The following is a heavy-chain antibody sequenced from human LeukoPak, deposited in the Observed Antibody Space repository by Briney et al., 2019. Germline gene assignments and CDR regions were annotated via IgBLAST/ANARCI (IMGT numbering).Heavy chain of an antibody. CDR1: GFTFSSYS. CDR3: ARGGYYGSGSYYTPTWFYYGMDV. J-gene: IGHJ6*02. Sequence: PGGSLRLSCAASGFTFSSYSMNWVRQAPGKGLEWVSYISSSSSTIYYADSVKGRFTISRDNAKNSLYLQMNSLRAEDTAVYYCARGGYYGSGSYYTPTWFYYGMDVWGQGTTVTVSS. CDR2: ISSSSSTI. V-gene: IGHV3-48*04. D-gene: IGHD3-10*01.